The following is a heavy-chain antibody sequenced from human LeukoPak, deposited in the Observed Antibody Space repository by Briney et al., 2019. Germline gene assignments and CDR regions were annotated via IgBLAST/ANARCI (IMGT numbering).Heavy chain of an antibody. CDR1: GGSFSGFY. Sequence: SETLSLTCAVHGGSFSGFYWTWMRQTPEKGPEWIGENTHAGRTAYNPSFRSRATISVDTSHSQFSLQLSSVTAADTAVYYCARGLGEGYPDHWGQGTLVTVSS. CDR2: NTHAGRT. V-gene: IGHV4-34*01. CDR3: ARGLGEGYPDH. J-gene: IGHJ4*02. D-gene: IGHD5-24*01.